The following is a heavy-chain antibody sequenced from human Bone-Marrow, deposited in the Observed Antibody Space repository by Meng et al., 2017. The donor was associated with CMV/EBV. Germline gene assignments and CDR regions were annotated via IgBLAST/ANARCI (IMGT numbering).Heavy chain of an antibody. D-gene: IGHD3-22*01. Sequence: SETLSLTCAVYGGSFSGYYWSWIRQPPGKGLEWIGEINHSGSTNYNPSLKSRVTISVDTSKNQFSLKLSSVTAADTAVYYCARYYYDNSGYYRTRSFDNWGQGTLVTVSS. CDR3: ARYYYDNSGYYRTRSFDN. CDR1: GGSFSGYY. J-gene: IGHJ4*02. V-gene: IGHV4-34*01. CDR2: INHSGST.